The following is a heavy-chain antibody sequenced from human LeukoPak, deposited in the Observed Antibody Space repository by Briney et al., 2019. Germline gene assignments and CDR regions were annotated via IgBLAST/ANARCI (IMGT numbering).Heavy chain of an antibody. CDR3: AKSNGYGLIDI. J-gene: IGHJ3*02. V-gene: IGHV4-34*01. CDR1: GASVSNYY. Sequence: SETLSLTCIVSGASVSNYYWSWIRQPPGKGLEWIGEINHSGSTNYNPSLKSRVTISLDTSRNQFSLKLNSVTAADTAVYYCAKSNGYGLIDIWGQGTMVTVSS. D-gene: IGHD3-22*01. CDR2: INHSGST.